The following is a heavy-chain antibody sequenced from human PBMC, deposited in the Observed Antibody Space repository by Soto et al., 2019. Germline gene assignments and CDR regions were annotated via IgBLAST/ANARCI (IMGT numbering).Heavy chain of an antibody. CDR3: AKDKSSVVAAGGLDY. Sequence: GGSLRLSCAASGFTFDDYAMHWVRQAPGKGLEWVSGISWNSGSIGYADSVKGRFTISRDNAKNSLYLQMNSLRAEDTALYYCAKDKSSVVAAGGLDYWGQGTLVTVSS. V-gene: IGHV3-9*01. CDR2: ISWNSGSI. D-gene: IGHD2-15*01. CDR1: GFTFDDYA. J-gene: IGHJ4*02.